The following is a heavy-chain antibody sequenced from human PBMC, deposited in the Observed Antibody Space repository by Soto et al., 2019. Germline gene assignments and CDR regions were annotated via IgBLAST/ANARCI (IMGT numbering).Heavy chain of an antibody. D-gene: IGHD5-18*01. V-gene: IGHV1-69*12. CDR1: GGTFSTYA. CDR3: ASGIQLWLRRINHGDSG. CDR2: IIPMFGTA. J-gene: IGHJ4*02. Sequence: QVQLVQSGAEVKKPESSVKVSCKAPGGTFSTYAISWVRQATGQGLEWMGGIIPMFGTANYAQRFQDRVTITAHESTNTVYMELRSLRSEGTAVYFCASGIQLWLRRINHGDSGWGQGTLVTVSS.